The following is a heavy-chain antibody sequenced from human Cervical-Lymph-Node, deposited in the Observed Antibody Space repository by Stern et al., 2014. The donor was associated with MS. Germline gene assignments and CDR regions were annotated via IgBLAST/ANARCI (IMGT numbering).Heavy chain of an antibody. Sequence: QVQLQESGPGLVKPSQTLSLTCTVSGASVGRGGYYWSWIRQHPGKGLEWIGYVHNRGYTQYNPSLKSRLSISFDTSKNQVSLRLSSVTAADTAVYYCARVAPYSSSSPFDSWGQGTLVTVSS. V-gene: IGHV4-31*03. J-gene: IGHJ4*02. CDR1: GASVGRGGYY. CDR2: VHNRGYT. CDR3: ARVAPYSSSSPFDS. D-gene: IGHD6-6*01.